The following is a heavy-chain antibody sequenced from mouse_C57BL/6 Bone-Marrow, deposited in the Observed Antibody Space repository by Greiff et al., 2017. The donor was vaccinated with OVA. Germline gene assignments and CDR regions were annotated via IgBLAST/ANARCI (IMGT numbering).Heavy chain of an antibody. J-gene: IGHJ2*01. D-gene: IGHD1-1*01. V-gene: IGHV1-19*01. CDR1: GYTFTDYY. Sequence: VQLQQSGPVLVKPGASVKMSCKASGYTFTDYYMNWVKQSHGKSLEWIGVINPYNGGTSYNQKFKGKATLTVDKSSSTAYLKLNILTSVDSTVYYCARADGSSHGHFDYWGQGTTLTVSS. CDR2: INPYNGGT. CDR3: ARADGSSHGHFDY.